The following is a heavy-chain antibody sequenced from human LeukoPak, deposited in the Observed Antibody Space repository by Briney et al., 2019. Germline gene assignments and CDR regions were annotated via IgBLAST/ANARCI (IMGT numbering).Heavy chain of an antibody. Sequence: KSSETLSLTCAVYGGSFSGYYWSWIRQPPGKGLEWIGEINHSGSTNYNPSLKSRVTISVDTSKNQFSLKLSSVTAADTAVYYCAREGYYYDSSGHYPFDYWGQGTLVTVSS. CDR3: AREGYYYDSSGHYPFDY. CDR2: INHSGST. V-gene: IGHV4-34*01. CDR1: GGSFSGYY. J-gene: IGHJ4*02. D-gene: IGHD3-22*01.